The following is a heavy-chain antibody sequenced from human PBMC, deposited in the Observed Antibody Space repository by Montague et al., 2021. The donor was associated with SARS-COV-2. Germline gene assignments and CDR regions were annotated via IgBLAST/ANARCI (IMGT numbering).Heavy chain of an antibody. J-gene: IGHJ5*02. V-gene: IGHV4-34*01. CDR3: ARVSKARMVRGVITGNWFDP. CDR1: GGSFSGYY. Sequence: SETLSLTCAVYGGSFSGYYWSWIRQPPGKGLEWIGEINHSGSTNYNPSLKSRVTISVDTSKNQFSLKLSSVTAADTAVYYCARVSKARMVRGVITGNWFDPWGQGTLVIVSS. D-gene: IGHD3-10*01. CDR2: INHSGST.